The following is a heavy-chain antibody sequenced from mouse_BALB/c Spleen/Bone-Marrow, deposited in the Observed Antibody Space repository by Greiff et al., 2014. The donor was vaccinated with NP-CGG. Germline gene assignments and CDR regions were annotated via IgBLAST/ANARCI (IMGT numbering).Heavy chain of an antibody. CDR3: TRIFDY. Sequence: LQQPGSELARPGASVKLSCKASGYIFANYWMHWVKQRHGQGLEWIGNISPRSGSTNYDEKFKSKATLTVDTSSATAYMYLNSLTSEDSAVYYCTRIFDYWGQGTILTVSS. V-gene: IGHV1S22*01. CDR1: GYIFANYW. J-gene: IGHJ2*01. CDR2: ISPRSGST.